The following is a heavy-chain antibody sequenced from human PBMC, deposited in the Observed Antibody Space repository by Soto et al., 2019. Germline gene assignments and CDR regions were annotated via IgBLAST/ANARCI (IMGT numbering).Heavy chain of an antibody. J-gene: IGHJ4*02. D-gene: IGHD6-13*01. V-gene: IGHV5-51*01. CDR2: IYPRDSDT. CDR3: ARQDGSSWYYFDY. Sequence: EVQLVQSGAEVKKPGESLKISCKGSGYSFTYYWIGWVRQMPGKGLEWMGIIYPRDSDTRYSPSFQGQVAISVDKSSSTAYLQGSSLQAADTAMYYCARQDGSSWYYFDYWGQGTLVTVSS. CDR1: GYSFTYYW.